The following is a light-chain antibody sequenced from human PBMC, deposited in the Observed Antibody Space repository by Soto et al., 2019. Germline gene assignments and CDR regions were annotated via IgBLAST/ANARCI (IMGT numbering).Light chain of an antibody. Sequence: EIVSTHFPVTLSVSPWDRSTLFSRASQSVSRNLAWYQQRPGQAPRLLISGASTRATGIAARFSGSGAGTEFTLTITSLQSEDSAIYFCQQYSNWPTFGQGTRLEIK. CDR3: QQYSNWPT. CDR1: QSVSRN. V-gene: IGKV3-15*01. CDR2: GAS. J-gene: IGKJ5*01.